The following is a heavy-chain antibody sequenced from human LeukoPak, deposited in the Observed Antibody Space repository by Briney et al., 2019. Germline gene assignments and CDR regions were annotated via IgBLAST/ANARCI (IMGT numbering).Heavy chain of an antibody. D-gene: IGHD3-9*01. CDR2: IKQNGTEK. V-gene: IGHV3-7*01. Sequence: GGSLRLSCAASGFTFSSYWMSWVRQAQGKGLEWVANIKQNGTEKYHVDSVKGRFTISRDNTKNSLYLQMNSLRAGDTAVYFCARSDYDVLTGFYDWGQGTLVTVSS. J-gene: IGHJ4*02. CDR1: GFTFSSYW. CDR3: ARSDYDVLTGFYD.